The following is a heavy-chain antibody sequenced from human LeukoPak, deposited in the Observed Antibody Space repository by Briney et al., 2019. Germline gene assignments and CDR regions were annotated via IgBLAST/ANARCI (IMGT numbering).Heavy chain of an antibody. CDR2: VSGSGGST. V-gene: IGHV3-23*01. J-gene: IGHJ4*02. D-gene: IGHD2-2*01. CDR3: AASLPNIVVVPATKGPFGY. Sequence: PGGSLRLSCAASGFTFSSYTMSWVRQAPGKGLEWVSGVSGSGGSTHYADSVKGRFTISRDNSKSTLYLQMNSLRAEDTAVYYCAASLPNIVVVPATKGPFGYWGQGTLVTVSS. CDR1: GFTFSSYT.